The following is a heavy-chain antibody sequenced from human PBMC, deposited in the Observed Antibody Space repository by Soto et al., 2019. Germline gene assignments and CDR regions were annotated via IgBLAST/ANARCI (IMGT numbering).Heavy chain of an antibody. Sequence: PSETLSLTCAVSGGSISSGGYSWSWIRQPPGKGLEWIGYIYHSGSTYYNPSLKSRVTISVDRSKNQFSLKLSSVTPEDTAVYYCARTNSVFDYWGQGTQVTVSS. V-gene: IGHV4-30-2*01. CDR1: GGSISSGGYS. J-gene: IGHJ4*02. CDR2: IYHSGST. CDR3: ARTNSVFDY. D-gene: IGHD3-10*01.